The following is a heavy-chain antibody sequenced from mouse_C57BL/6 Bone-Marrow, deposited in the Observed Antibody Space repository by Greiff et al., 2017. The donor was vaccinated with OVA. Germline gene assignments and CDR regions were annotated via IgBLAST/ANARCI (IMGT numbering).Heavy chain of an antibody. CDR1: GYAFSSSW. CDR2: IYPGDGDT. V-gene: IGHV1-82*01. D-gene: IGHD1-1*01. CDR3: ARGGYNGSTLDY. J-gene: IGHJ2*01. Sequence: VKLQESGPELVKPGASVKISCKASGYAFSSSWMNWVKQRPGKGLEWIGRIYPGDGDTNYNGKFKGKATLTADKSSSTAYMQLSSLTSEDSAVYCCARGGYNGSTLDYWGQGTTLTVSS.